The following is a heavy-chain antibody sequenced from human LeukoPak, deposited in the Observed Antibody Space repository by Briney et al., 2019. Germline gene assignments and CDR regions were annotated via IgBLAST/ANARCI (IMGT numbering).Heavy chain of an antibody. Sequence: ASVKVSCKASGGTFSSYAISWVRQAPGQGLEWMGGIIPIFGTANYAQKFQGRVTITTDESTSTAYMELSSLRSEDTAVYYCARTYYYDSSGYDYGAFDIWGQGTMVTVSS. J-gene: IGHJ3*02. CDR3: ARTYYYDSSGYDYGAFDI. CDR2: IIPIFGTA. V-gene: IGHV1-69*05. D-gene: IGHD3-22*01. CDR1: GGTFSSYA.